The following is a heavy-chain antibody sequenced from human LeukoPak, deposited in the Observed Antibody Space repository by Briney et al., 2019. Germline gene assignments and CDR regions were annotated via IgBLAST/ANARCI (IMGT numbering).Heavy chain of an antibody. Sequence: GGSLRLSCAASGFTFSSYWMAWVRQAPGKGLEWVATIDPYGSEKYYMGSVRGRFTISRDNAKNSLYLQMNSLRVEDTAMYYCANGRGSSGSRWGQGTLVTVSS. CDR1: GFTFSSYW. J-gene: IGHJ4*02. CDR2: IDPYGSEK. CDR3: ANGRGSSGSR. D-gene: IGHD6-13*01. V-gene: IGHV3-7*01.